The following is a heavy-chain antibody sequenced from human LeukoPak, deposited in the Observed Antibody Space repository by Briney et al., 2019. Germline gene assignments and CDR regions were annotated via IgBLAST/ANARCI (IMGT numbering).Heavy chain of an antibody. D-gene: IGHD2-2*01. J-gene: IGHJ4*02. V-gene: IGHV1-18*01. CDR2: ISVNNGHT. Sequence: ASVKVSRKTSGYTFTTYAISWVRQAPGQGLECMGWISVNNGHTKYPQKFQGRVTMTTDTPTGTAYMELWSLRSDDTAVYYCARVQSAAMGRYHFDYWGQGTLVTVSP. CDR1: GYTFTTYA. CDR3: ARVQSAAMGRYHFDY.